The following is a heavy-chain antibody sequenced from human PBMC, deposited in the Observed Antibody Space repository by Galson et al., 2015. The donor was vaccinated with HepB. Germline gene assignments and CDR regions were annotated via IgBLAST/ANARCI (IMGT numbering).Heavy chain of an antibody. CDR2: INGGGSST. J-gene: IGHJ4*02. Sequence: SLRLSCAASGFTFSSFAMSWVRQAPGGGLEWVSSINGGGSSTYYADSVKGRFTISRDNSKNTLYLQMSSLTGEDTAMYYCAKDAAGLTVPLDYWGQGILVTVSS. CDR3: AKDAAGLTVPLDY. V-gene: IGHV3-23*01. CDR1: GFTFSSFA. D-gene: IGHD2-8*02.